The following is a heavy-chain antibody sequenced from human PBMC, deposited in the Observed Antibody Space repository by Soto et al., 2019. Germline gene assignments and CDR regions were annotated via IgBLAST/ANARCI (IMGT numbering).Heavy chain of an antibody. J-gene: IGHJ5*02. V-gene: IGHV3-48*03. CDR2: ISSSGSDT. Sequence: EAQLVESGGDLVQPGGSLRLSCAGSGFSFSSYEMNWVRQAPGKGLEWGSYISSSGSDTYYADSVKARFTISRDNAQNSLDLQMTWLRAEDTASYHCASLSGSYGFDPWGEGTLVTVSS. D-gene: IGHD1-26*01. CDR1: GFSFSSYE. CDR3: ASLSGSYGFDP.